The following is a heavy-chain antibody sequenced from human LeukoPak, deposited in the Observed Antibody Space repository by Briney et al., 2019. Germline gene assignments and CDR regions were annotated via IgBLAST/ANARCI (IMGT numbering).Heavy chain of an antibody. D-gene: IGHD6-13*01. CDR1: GYTFSTCT. J-gene: IGHJ4*02. CDR3: ARAEGYSNILFHY. CDR2: ISGSSTTI. V-gene: IGHV3-48*02. Sequence: GGSLRLSCAASGYTFSTCTMNWVRQAPGKGLEWVSDISGSSTTIYYADSVKDRFTISRDNAKNSLYLQMSSLRDEDTAVYYCARAEGYSNILFHYWGQGTLVTVSS.